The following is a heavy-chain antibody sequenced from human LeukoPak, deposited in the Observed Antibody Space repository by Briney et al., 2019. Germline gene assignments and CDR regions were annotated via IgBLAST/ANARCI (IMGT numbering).Heavy chain of an antibody. CDR1: GGSISSSSYY. D-gene: IGHD1-1*01. CDR2: IYYSGST. Sequence: PSETLSLTCTVSGGSISSSSYYWGWIRQPPGKGLEWIGSIYYSGSTYYNPSLKSRVTISVDRSKNQFSLKLSSVTAADTAVYYCASTHTLYNWNDDDHDAFDIWGQGTMVTVSS. J-gene: IGHJ3*02. CDR3: ASTHTLYNWNDDDHDAFDI. V-gene: IGHV4-39*07.